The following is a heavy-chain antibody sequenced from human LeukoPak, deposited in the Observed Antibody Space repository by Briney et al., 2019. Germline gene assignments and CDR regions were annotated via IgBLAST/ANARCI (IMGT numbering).Heavy chain of an antibody. CDR2: INPNTGGT. D-gene: IGHD3-3*01. J-gene: IGHJ4*02. V-gene: IGHV1-2*02. CDR3: TNYDFWSGNHGFDY. CDR1: GSSFTAYY. Sequence: ASVKVSCKASGSSFTAYYMHWMRQAPGQGLEWMGWINPNTGGTNYAQEFQGRVTMTRDTSFSTVFLELSRLRSDDTAVYYCTNYDFWSGNHGFDYWGQGTLVTVSS.